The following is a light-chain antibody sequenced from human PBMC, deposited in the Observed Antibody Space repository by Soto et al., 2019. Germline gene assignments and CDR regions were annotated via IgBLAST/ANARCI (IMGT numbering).Light chain of an antibody. Sequence: QSALTQPASVSASPGQSITISCTGTSSDVGGSNFVSWYQQHPGKPPKLIIYDVATRPSGVSNRFSGSKSGNTASLTISGLQGEDEADYYCSSYTTTTTLEVFGTGTKLTVL. J-gene: IGLJ1*01. CDR2: DVA. CDR1: SSDVGGSNF. CDR3: SSYTTTTTLEV. V-gene: IGLV2-14*03.